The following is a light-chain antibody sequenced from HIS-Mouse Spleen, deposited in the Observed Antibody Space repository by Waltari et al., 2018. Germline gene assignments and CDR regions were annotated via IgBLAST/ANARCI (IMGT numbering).Light chain of an antibody. CDR1: SSDVGRYNY. V-gene: IGLV2-11*01. J-gene: IGLJ2*01. Sequence: QSALTPPRSVSGSPGPSVTTSCTGTSSDVGRYNYVSWYQPHPGKAPKLMIYDVSKRPSGVPDRFSGSKSGNTASLTISGLQAEDEADYYCCSYAGSYTFVVFGGGTKLTVL. CDR2: DVS. CDR3: CSYAGSYTFVV.